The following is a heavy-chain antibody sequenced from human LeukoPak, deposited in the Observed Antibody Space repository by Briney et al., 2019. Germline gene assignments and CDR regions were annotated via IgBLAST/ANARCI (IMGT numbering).Heavy chain of an antibody. J-gene: IGHJ4*02. Sequence: PGGSLGLSCATSGFSFSSYGMHWVRQAPGKGLEWVAVIWFDGSNENYADSVKGRFTITRDNSNNTLHLQMNNLRAEDTALYYCAKLLSGSKDFDYWGRGTLVTVSS. CDR1: GFSFSSYG. CDR2: IWFDGSNE. V-gene: IGHV3-33*06. D-gene: IGHD1-26*01. CDR3: AKLLSGSKDFDY.